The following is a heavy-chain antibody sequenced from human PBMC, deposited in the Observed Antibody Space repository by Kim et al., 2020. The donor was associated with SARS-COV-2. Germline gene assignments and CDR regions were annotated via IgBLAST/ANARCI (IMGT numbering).Heavy chain of an antibody. Sequence: ASVKVSCKASGYTFTGYYMHWVRQAPGQGLEWMGRINPNSGGTNYAQKFQGRVTMTRDTSISTAYMELSRLRSDDTAVYYCARDFPGHRMATSHWGQGTLVTVSS. J-gene: IGHJ4*02. CDR1: GYTFTGYY. CDR2: INPNSGGT. CDR3: ARDFPGHRMATSH. V-gene: IGHV1-2*06. D-gene: IGHD5-12*01.